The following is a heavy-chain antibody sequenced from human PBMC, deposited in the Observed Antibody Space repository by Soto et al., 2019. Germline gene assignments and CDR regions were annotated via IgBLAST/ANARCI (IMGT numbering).Heavy chain of an antibody. CDR1: GGSLSSSSYY. CDR2: IYYSGST. D-gene: IGHD2-15*01. Sequence: PSETLSLTCTVSGGSLSSSSYYWVWIRQPPGKGLEWIGSIYYSGSTYYNPSLKSRVTISVDTSKNQFSLKLSSATAADTAVYYGARPVVEAFDIWGQGTMVTVSS. J-gene: IGHJ3*02. CDR3: ARPVVEAFDI. V-gene: IGHV4-39*01.